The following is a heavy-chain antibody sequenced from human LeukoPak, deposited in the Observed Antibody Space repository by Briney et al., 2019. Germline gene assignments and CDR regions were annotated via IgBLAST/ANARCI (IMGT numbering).Heavy chain of an antibody. CDR3: ARGGYYYDSSGYYFDY. D-gene: IGHD3-22*01. V-gene: IGHV3-30*01. CDR2: ISYDGSNK. CDR1: GFTFSSYA. J-gene: IGHJ4*02. Sequence: PGGSLRLSCVASGFTFSSYAMHWVRQAPGKGLEWVAVISYDGSNKYYADSVKGRFTISRDNSKNTLYLQMNSLRAEDTAVYYCARGGYYYDSSGYYFDYWGQGTLVTISS.